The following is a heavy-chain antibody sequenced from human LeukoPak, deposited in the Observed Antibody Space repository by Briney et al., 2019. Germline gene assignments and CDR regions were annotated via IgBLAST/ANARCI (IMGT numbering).Heavy chain of an antibody. D-gene: IGHD6-19*01. CDR3: ARVQWLVRSAYYYYYMDV. CDR1: GGSIRSYY. V-gene: IGHV4-4*07. CDR2: IYTSGST. J-gene: IGHJ6*03. Sequence: SETLSLTCTVSGGSIRSYYWSWIRQPAGKGLEWIGRIYTSGSTNYNPSLKSRVTVSVDTSKNQFSLKLSSVTAADTAVYYCARVQWLVRSAYYYYYMDVWGKGTTVTVSS.